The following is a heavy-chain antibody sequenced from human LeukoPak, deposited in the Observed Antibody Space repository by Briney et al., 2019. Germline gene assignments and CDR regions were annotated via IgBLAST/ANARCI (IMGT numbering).Heavy chain of an antibody. V-gene: IGHV3-23*01. D-gene: IGHD6-19*01. CDR3: AKPISGGLAVTADWFHP. CDR1: GFAFSVYA. Sequence: TGGSLRPSCAASGFAFSVYAMSWLRQPPGKGLEWVSTINANSGTKSYAASVRGRFTISRDNARDTLYLQLNTLRADDTATYYCAKPISGGLAVTADWFHPWGQGTLVVVSS. CDR2: INANSGTK. J-gene: IGHJ5*01.